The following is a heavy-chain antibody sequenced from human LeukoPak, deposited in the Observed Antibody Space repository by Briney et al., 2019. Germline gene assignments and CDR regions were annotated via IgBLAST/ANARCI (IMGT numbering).Heavy chain of an antibody. J-gene: IGHJ4*02. CDR3: ARYAASAPPRYPRYYFDY. CDR2: INWNGGST. D-gene: IGHD3-16*02. CDR1: GFTFSSYS. Sequence: PGGSLRLSCAASGFTFSSYSMNWVRQAPGKGREWGSGINWNGGSTGYADSVKGRFTISRDNAKNSLYLQMNSLRAEDTAVYFCARYAASAPPRYPRYYFDYWGQGTLVTVSS. V-gene: IGHV3-20*04.